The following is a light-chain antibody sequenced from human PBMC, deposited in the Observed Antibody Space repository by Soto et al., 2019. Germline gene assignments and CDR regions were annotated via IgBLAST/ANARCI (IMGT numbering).Light chain of an antibody. CDR1: QSISDT. Sequence: TVMTQSPATLSVSGGGRTTQSFRASQSISDTLAWYQQKPGQAPRLLIHGASTRATGFPARFIGSGSGTDFTLPTSSLRSADLAVYDAPYSGSVWTIGQGTKVDIK. V-gene: IGKV3-15*01. J-gene: IGKJ1*01. CDR2: GAS. CDR3: PYSGSVWT.